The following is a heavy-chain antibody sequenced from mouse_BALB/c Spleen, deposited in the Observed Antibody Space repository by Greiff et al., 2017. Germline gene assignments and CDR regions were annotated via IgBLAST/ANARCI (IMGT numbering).Heavy chain of an antibody. V-gene: IGHV6-6*02. CDR1: GFTFSNYW. CDR3: TRGDYDYAMDY. J-gene: IGHJ4*01. CDR2: IRLKSNNYAT. Sequence: EVKLVESGGGLVQPGGSMKLSCVASGFTFSNYWMNWVRQSPEKGLEWVAEIRLKSNNYATHYAESVKGRFTISRDDSKSSVYLQMNNLRAEDTGIYYCTRGDYDYAMDYWGQGTSVTVSS. D-gene: IGHD2-4*01.